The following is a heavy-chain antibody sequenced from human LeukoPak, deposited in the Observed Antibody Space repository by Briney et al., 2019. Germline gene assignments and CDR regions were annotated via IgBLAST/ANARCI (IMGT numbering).Heavy chain of an antibody. CDR3: ARGLDRYWFDP. Sequence: GGSLRLSCAASGFTFSSYAMHWVRQAPGKGLEWVAVISYDGSNKYYADSVKGRFTISRDNSKNTLYLQMNSLRAEDTAVYFCARGLDRYWFDPWGQGTLVTVSS. V-gene: IGHV3-30-3*01. J-gene: IGHJ5*02. CDR1: GFTFSSYA. D-gene: IGHD1-14*01. CDR2: ISYDGSNK.